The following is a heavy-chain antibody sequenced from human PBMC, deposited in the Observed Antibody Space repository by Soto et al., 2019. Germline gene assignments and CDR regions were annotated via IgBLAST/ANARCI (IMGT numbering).Heavy chain of an antibody. Sequence: AAVKVSCKASGYTFTSYDINWVRQATGQGLGWMGWMTPNSGNTGYAQKFQGRVTMTRNTSISTDYMQLISLRSEDTAVYYCERGEVIVVVIAPYYYFYMDVWGKGTTVTVSS. V-gene: IGHV1-8*01. D-gene: IGHD2-21*01. CDR3: ERGEVIVVVIAPYYYFYMDV. CDR1: GYTFTSYD. CDR2: MTPNSGNT. J-gene: IGHJ6*03.